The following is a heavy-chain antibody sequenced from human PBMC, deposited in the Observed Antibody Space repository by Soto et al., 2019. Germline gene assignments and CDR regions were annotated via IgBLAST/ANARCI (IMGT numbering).Heavy chain of an antibody. V-gene: IGHV1-69*01. CDR3: ASGVGGLGGSSGWPDYAFDV. CDR2: IVPLPGTT. CDR1: GGTLTKYA. Sequence: QVQPVQTGAAVRKPGSAGKVSCKDSGGTLTKYAITWVRQAPRRGREWRGGIVPLPGTTNYAQKIRGRVTISADESTSTAYLELSSLRSEDTAVYYCASGVGGLGGSSGWPDYAFDVWGQGTMVIVSS. D-gene: IGHD6-19*01. J-gene: IGHJ3*01.